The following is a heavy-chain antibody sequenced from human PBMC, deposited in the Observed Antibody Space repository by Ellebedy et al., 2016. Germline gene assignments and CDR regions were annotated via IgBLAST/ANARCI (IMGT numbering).Heavy chain of an antibody. Sequence: GGSLRLSXAASGFIFSSHAMHWVLQTPGKGLVCVAVISNDGSAEHYADSMKGRFTISRDNSKNTLFLQMNSLRVDDTGVYYCVRDRGDGYNSLDNWGQGTLVTVSS. CDR3: VRDRGDGYNSLDN. CDR2: ISNDGSAE. V-gene: IGHV3-30-3*01. J-gene: IGHJ4*02. D-gene: IGHD5-24*01. CDR1: GFIFSSHA.